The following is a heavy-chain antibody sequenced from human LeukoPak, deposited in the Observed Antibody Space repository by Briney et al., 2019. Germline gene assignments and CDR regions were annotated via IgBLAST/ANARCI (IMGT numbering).Heavy chain of an antibody. V-gene: IGHV7-4-1*02. CDR1: GYTFTSYA. J-gene: IGHJ5*02. CDR3: ASLQGQQRARRDWFDP. D-gene: IGHD6-13*01. CDR2: INTNTGNP. Sequence: ASVKVSCKASGYTFTSYAMNWVRQAPGQGLEWMGWINTNTGNPTYAQGFTGQFVFSLDTSVSTAYLQISSLKAEDTAVYYCASLQGQQRARRDWFDPWGQGTLVTVSS.